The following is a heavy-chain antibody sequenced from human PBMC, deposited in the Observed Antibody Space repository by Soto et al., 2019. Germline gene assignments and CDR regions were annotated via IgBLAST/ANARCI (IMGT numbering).Heavy chain of an antibody. CDR2: IYPGDSDT. V-gene: IGHV5-51*01. CDR1: GYSFTSYW. CDR3: ARLSRHIVVVPAATDY. D-gene: IGHD2-2*01. J-gene: IGHJ4*02. Sequence: GESLKISCQGSGYSFTSYWIGWVRQIPGKGLEWMGIIYPGDSDTRYSPSFQGQVTISADKSISTAYLQWSSLKASDTAMYYCARLSRHIVVVPAATDYWGQGTLVTVSS.